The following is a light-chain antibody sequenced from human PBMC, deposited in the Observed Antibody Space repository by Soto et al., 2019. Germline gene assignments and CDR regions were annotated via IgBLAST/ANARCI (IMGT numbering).Light chain of an antibody. J-gene: IGLJ3*02. CDR1: TSNIGSNY. V-gene: IGLV1-47*01. CDR3: AAYDDTLRGPV. CDR2: MAY. Sequence: QSVLTQPPSASGTPGQRVTISCSGSTSNIGSNYISWYQQFPGRAPQLLILMAYQRPSGVPDRFSGSKSVTSASLAISGLRSEDEAVYYCAAYDDTLRGPVFGGGTKVTVL.